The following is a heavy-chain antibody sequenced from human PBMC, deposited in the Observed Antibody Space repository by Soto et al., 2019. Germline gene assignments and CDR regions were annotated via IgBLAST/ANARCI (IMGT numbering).Heavy chain of an antibody. CDR1: GFTFSDHY. J-gene: IGHJ2*01. Sequence: ESGGGLVQPGGSLRLSCAASGFTFSDHYMDWVRQAPGTGLEWVGRSRNKPNSYPTEYAASVKSRFTISSDDSKNSLYLQMNSLKTEDTAVYYCARHVAVAGWYFYLRGRGTLVTFS. CDR2: SRNKPNSYPT. V-gene: IGHV3-72*01. CDR3: ARHVAVAGWYFYL. D-gene: IGHD6-19*01.